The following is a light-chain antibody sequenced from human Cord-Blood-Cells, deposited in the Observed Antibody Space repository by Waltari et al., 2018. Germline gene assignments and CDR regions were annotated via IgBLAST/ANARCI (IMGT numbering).Light chain of an antibody. CDR3: QSYDSSNQV. CDR1: SGSIASNY. V-gene: IGLV6-57*01. Sequence: NFMLTQPHSVSESPGKTVTISCTRSSGSIASNYVQWYQQRPGSSPTTVIYDDNQRPSVVPDRFSGSINSSSNAAYLTISGLKTEDDADYYCQSYDSSNQVFGGGTKLTVL. J-gene: IGLJ3*02. CDR2: DDN.